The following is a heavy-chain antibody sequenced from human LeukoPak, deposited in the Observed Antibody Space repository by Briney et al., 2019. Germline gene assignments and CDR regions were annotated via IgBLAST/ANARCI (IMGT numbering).Heavy chain of an antibody. Sequence: GGSLRLSCAASGFPFSNYWMHWVRQAPGNGLVSVSRVNSDGSTTNYADSVKGRFTISRDNAENTLYMRMNSLRPEDTAVYYCARGYYSSSRFDSWGQGTLVTVSS. V-gene: IGHV3-74*01. CDR3: ARGYYSSSRFDS. J-gene: IGHJ4*02. CDR1: GFPFSNYW. D-gene: IGHD6-13*01. CDR2: VNSDGSTT.